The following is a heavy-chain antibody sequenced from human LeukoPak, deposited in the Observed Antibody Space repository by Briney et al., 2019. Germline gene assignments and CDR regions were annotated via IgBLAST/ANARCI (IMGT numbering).Heavy chain of an antibody. CDR2: INSDGSST. Sequence: PTGGSLRLSCAASGFTFSSYWMHWVRHAPGKGLVWVSRINSDGSSTSYADSVKGRFTISRDNAKNTLYLQMNSLRTEDTAVYYCARDRPIVGASDHWGQGTLVTVSS. V-gene: IGHV3-74*01. D-gene: IGHD1-26*01. J-gene: IGHJ4*02. CDR1: GFTFSSYW. CDR3: ARDRPIVGASDH.